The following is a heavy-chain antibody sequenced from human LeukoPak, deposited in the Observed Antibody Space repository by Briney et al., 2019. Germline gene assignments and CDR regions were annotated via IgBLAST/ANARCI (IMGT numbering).Heavy chain of an antibody. J-gene: IGHJ3*02. V-gene: IGHV3-48*01. Sequence: GGSLRLSCAACGFTFSSYSMNGVREAPGKGREGVSYISSSSSTIYCADSVKRRFNISRDNAENSLYLQLNTLRCEDTAVYYCARAVEEYSSSSGAFDIWGQGTMVTVSS. CDR1: GFTFSSYS. CDR2: ISSSSSTI. D-gene: IGHD6-6*01. CDR3: ARAVEEYSSSSGAFDI.